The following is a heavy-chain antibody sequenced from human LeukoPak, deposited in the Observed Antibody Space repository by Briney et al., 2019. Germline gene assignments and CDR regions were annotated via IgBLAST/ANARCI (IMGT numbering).Heavy chain of an antibody. D-gene: IGHD3-10*01. CDR2: MSSNGGST. J-gene: IGHJ6*03. CDR3: ARAGGGYYYYYMDV. CDR1: GFTFSSYG. Sequence: GRSLRLSCAASGFTFSSYGMHWVRQAPGKGLEYVSAMSSNGGSTYYANSVKGRFTISRDNSKNTLYLEMGSLRAEDMAVYYCARAGGGYYYYYMDVWGKGTTVTVSS. V-gene: IGHV3-64*01.